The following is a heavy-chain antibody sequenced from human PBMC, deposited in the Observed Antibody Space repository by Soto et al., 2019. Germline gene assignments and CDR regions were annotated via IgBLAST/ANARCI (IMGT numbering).Heavy chain of an antibody. Sequence: PSETLSLTCAVYGGSFSGYYWSWIRQPPGKGLEWIGEINHSGSTNYNPSLKSRVTISVDTSKNQFSLKLSSVTAADTAVYYCARSRRGYCSGGSCYTTPYYYGMDVWGQGTTVTVSS. V-gene: IGHV4-34*01. CDR3: ARSRRGYCSGGSCYTTPYYYGMDV. J-gene: IGHJ6*02. CDR1: GGSFSGYY. D-gene: IGHD2-15*01. CDR2: INHSGST.